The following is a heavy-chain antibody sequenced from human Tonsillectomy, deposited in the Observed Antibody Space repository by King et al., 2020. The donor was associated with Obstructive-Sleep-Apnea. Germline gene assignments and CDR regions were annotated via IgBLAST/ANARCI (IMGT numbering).Heavy chain of an antibody. D-gene: IGHD5-24*01. V-gene: IGHV5-51*01. CDR2: LYPGDSDT. CDR1: GFMFSIYW. CDR3: ARREMSTTKGAFDI. J-gene: IGHJ3*02. Sequence: VQLVQSGAEVKKPGESLKISCKGSGFMFSIYWIGWVRQVPGKGLVCMGSLYPGDSDTRYCPSFQGQVTIPADKSINTAYLQWGSLKASVTAMYYCARREMSTTKGAFDIWGQGTMVTVSS.